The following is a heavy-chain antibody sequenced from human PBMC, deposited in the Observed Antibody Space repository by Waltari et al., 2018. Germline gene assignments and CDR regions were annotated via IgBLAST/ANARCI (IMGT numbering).Heavy chain of an antibody. V-gene: IGHV4-59*11. CDR2: IYYSGST. CDR1: GGSISSHY. D-gene: IGHD3-10*01. J-gene: IGHJ6*02. Sequence: QVQLQESGPGLVKPSETLSLTCTVSGGSISSHYWSWIRQPPGKGLEWIGYIYYSGSTNYNPSLKIRVTISVDTSKNQFSLKLSSVTAADTAVYYCARVTYGSGSYYNGIVYGMDVLGQGTTVSV. CDR3: ARVTYGSGSYYNGIVYGMDV.